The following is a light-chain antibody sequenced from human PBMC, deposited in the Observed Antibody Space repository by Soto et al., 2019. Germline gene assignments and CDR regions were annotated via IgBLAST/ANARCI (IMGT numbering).Light chain of an antibody. CDR3: CSHSSSITWM. CDR1: SSDVGGYNF. Sequence: QSVLTQTASVSGSPGQSITISCTGTSSDVGGYNFVSWYQQHPGKAPKLIIHDVTNRPSGVSGRFSGSKSGNTAFLTISGLQAEDEAVYYCCSHSSSITWMFGGGTKLTVL. CDR2: DVT. J-gene: IGLJ3*02. V-gene: IGLV2-14*03.